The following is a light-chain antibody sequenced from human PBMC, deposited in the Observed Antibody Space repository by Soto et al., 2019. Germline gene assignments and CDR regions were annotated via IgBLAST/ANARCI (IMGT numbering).Light chain of an antibody. CDR2: SNS. V-gene: IGLV1-44*01. J-gene: IGLJ1*01. CDR3: AAWDASLGGFYV. Sequence: LTQPPSASGTPGQRVTISCSGSRSSIGSNTVNWYQHLPGSAPKLLIYSNSHRPSGVPDRFSASKAGASASLAISGLQSEDEGDYYCAAWDASLGGFYVFGSG. CDR1: RSSIGSNT.